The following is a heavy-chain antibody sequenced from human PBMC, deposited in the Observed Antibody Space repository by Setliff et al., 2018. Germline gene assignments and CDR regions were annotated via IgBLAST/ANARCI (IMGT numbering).Heavy chain of an antibody. CDR1: GYTFTGYY. CDR2: IDPNSGGT. Sequence: GASVKVSCKASGYTFTGYYFHWVRQAPGQGLEWMGWIDPNSGGTNYSQNFQGRVTMTRDTSISTAYMELSRLRSDDTAVYYCARDPIAASGTFWFDPWGQGTLVTVSS. J-gene: IGHJ5*02. CDR3: ARDPIAASGTFWFDP. D-gene: IGHD6-13*01. V-gene: IGHV1-2*02.